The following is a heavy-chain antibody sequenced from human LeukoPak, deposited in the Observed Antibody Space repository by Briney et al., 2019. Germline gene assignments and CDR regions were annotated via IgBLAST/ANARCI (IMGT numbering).Heavy chain of an antibody. CDR3: ARDGEYCSGGSCTYYYYYGMDV. Sequence: GASVKVSCKASGYTFTSYAMHWVRQAPGQRLEWMGWINAGNGNTKYSQKFQGRVTITRDTSASTAYMELSSLRSEDTAVYYSARDGEYCSGGSCTYYYYYGMDVWGKGTTVTVSS. CDR1: GYTFTSYA. V-gene: IGHV1-3*01. CDR2: INAGNGNT. D-gene: IGHD2-15*01. J-gene: IGHJ6*04.